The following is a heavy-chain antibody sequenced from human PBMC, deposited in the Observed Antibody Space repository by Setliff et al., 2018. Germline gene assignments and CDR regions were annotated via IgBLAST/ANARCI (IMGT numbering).Heavy chain of an antibody. V-gene: IGHV1-3*01. Sequence: GASVKVSCKASGYTFTSYAMHWVRQAPGQRLEWMGWINAGNGNTNYAQKLQGRVTMTTDTSTSTAYMELRSLRSDDTAVYYCAREGAAQQQLASEENWFDPWGQGTLVTVSS. CDR3: AREGAAQQQLASEENWFDP. D-gene: IGHD6-13*01. J-gene: IGHJ5*02. CDR1: GYTFTSYA. CDR2: INAGNGNT.